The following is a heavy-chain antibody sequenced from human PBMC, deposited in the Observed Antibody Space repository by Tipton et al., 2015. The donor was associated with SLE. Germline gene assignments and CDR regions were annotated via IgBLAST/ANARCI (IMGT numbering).Heavy chain of an antibody. D-gene: IGHD3-10*01. CDR3: ATHGAYGSGRPYGMDV. CDR1: GYSISSGHY. Sequence: GLAKPSETLSLTCDVSGYSISSGHYCSWIRQSPGKGLEWIGNIYYSGSTNFNPSLKSRVTISIDTSKNQFSLNLNSVTAADTAMYFCATHGAYGSGRPYGMDVWGQGTTVIVSS. CDR2: IYYSGST. V-gene: IGHV4-38-2*01. J-gene: IGHJ6*02.